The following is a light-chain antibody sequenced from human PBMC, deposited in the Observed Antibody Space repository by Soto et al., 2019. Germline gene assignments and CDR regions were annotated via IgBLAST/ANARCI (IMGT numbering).Light chain of an antibody. CDR2: WAS. Sequence: DIVMTQSPDSLAVSLGGRATINCKSSQSVLYSSNNKNYLAWYQQKPGQPPKLLIYWASTRESGVPDRFSGSGSGTDFTLTISSLQAEDVAVYYCQHYYSPPLTFGGGTKVEIK. J-gene: IGKJ4*01. CDR1: QSVLYSSNNKNY. V-gene: IGKV4-1*01. CDR3: QHYYSPPLT.